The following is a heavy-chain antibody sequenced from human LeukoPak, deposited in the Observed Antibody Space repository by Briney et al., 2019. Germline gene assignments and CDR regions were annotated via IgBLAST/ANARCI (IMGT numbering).Heavy chain of an antibody. CDR1: GFSLSTSGVG. D-gene: IGHD3-3*01. Sequence: SGPTLVNPTQTLTLTCTFSGFSLSTSGVGVGWIRQPPGKALEWLALIYWNDDKRYSPSLKSRLTITKGTSKNQVVLTMTNMDPVDTATYYCAHRRHYDFWSGYYAPFFDYWGQGTLVTVSS. V-gene: IGHV2-5*01. CDR3: AHRRHYDFWSGYYAPFFDY. J-gene: IGHJ4*02. CDR2: IYWNDDK.